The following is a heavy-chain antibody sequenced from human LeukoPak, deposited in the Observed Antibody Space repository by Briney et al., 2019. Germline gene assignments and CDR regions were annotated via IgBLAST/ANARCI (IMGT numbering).Heavy chain of an antibody. D-gene: IGHD2-8*01. J-gene: IGHJ4*02. V-gene: IGHV4-61*09. CDR1: GGSISSSNYY. CDR3: AREGVY. Sequence: SETLSLTCTVSGGSISSSNYYWSWIRQPAGKGLEWIGHIYTSESTNYNPSLKSRVTISVDTSKNQFSLKLSSVTAADTAVYYCAREGVYWGQGTLVTVSS. CDR2: IYTSEST.